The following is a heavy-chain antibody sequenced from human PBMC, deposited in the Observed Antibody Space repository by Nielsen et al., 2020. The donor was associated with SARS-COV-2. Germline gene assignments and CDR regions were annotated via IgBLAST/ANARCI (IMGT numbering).Heavy chain of an antibody. D-gene: IGHD3-9*01. CDR3: ARDREYYDILTGYFKALYYYGMDV. V-gene: IGHV3-33*01. J-gene: IGHJ6*02. CDR2: IWYDGSNK. Sequence: VRQAPGKGLEWVAVIWYDGSNKYYADSVKGRFTISRDNSKNTLYLQMNSLRAEDTAVYYCARDREYYDILTGYFKALYYYGMDVWGQGTTVTVSS.